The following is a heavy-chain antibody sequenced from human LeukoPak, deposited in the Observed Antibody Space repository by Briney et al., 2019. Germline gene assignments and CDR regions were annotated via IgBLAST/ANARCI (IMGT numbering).Heavy chain of an antibody. CDR3: ASITYGSGSYYVFEY. CDR2: IYYSGST. Sequence: SETLCLTCTVSGGSISTGDYYWSWIRQPPGKGLEWIGYIYYSGSTYYNPSLKSRVIISVDTSKNQFSLKLSSVTAADTAVYYCASITYGSGSYYVFEYWGQGTLVTVSS. CDR1: GGSISTGDYY. J-gene: IGHJ4*02. D-gene: IGHD3-10*01. V-gene: IGHV4-30-4*01.